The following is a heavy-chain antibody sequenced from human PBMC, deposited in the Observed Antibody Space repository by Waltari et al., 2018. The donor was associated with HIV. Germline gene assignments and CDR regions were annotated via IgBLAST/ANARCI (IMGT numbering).Heavy chain of an antibody. CDR1: GYNFSDYY. V-gene: IGHV1-2*02. CDR2: INPNSGGR. D-gene: IGHD4-4*01. Sequence: QVQLVQSGAEVKKPGASVKVSCTASGYNFSDYYMHWVRQAPGQGLEWRGWINPNSGGRRYAEKFQGRVTMTRDTSIDTADMELSRLTSDDTAVYYCARVLRGTIQYFDYRLGHWGQGTLVTVSS. J-gene: IGHJ5*02. CDR3: ARVLRGTIQYFDYRLGH.